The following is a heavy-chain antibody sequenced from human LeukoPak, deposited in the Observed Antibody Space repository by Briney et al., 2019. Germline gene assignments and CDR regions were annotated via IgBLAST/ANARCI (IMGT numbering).Heavy chain of an antibody. V-gene: IGHV3-43D*03. CDR1: GFTFDDYA. J-gene: IGHJ4*02. CDR2: IRWDGGST. Sequence: GGSLRLSCPASGFTFDDYAMHWVRPAPGKGLEWVSLIRWDGGSTYYADSVKGRFTISRDNSKNSLYLQMNSLRAEDTALYYCAKDFSHIVATIPGYWGQGTLVTVSS. CDR3: AKDFSHIVATIPGY. D-gene: IGHD5-12*01.